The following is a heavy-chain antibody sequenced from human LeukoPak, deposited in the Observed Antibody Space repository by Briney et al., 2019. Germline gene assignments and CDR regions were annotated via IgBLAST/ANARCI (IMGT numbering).Heavy chain of an antibody. J-gene: IGHJ4*02. V-gene: IGHV3-48*03. CDR1: GFTFSSYE. Sequence: GGSLRLSCAASGFTFSSYEMNWVRQAPGKGLEWVSYISSSGTTIYYADSVKGRFTISRDNAKNSLYLHMNSLRAEDTAVYYCARGSGKSDYWGQGTLVTASS. D-gene: IGHD3-10*01. CDR2: ISSSGTTI. CDR3: ARGSGKSDY.